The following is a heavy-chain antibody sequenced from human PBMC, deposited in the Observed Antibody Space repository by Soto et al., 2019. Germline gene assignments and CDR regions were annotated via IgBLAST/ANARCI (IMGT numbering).Heavy chain of an antibody. V-gene: IGHV1-46*01. CDR2: INPSGGST. Sequence: ASVKVSCKASGYAFTSYYMHWVRQAPGQGLEWLGIINPSGGSTSYAQKLQGRVTMNTDTSTSTAYMELRSLRSDDTAVFYCARDISQWLVIHAAFDIWGQGTMVTVSS. CDR3: ARDISQWLVIHAAFDI. CDR1: GYAFTSYY. J-gene: IGHJ3*02. D-gene: IGHD6-19*01.